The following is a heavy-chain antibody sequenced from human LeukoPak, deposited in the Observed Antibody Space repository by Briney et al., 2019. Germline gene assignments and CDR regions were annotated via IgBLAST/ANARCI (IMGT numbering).Heavy chain of an antibody. CDR2: IRYDGSNK. V-gene: IGHV3-30*02. D-gene: IGHD3-9*01. CDR3: ARLRYFDWQSGPDAFDI. Sequence: GGSLRLSCAASGFTFSSYGMHWVRQAPGKGLEWVTFIRYDGSNKYYADSVKGRFTISRDNSKNTLYLQMNSLRAEDTAVYYCARLRYFDWQSGPDAFDIWGQGTMVTVSS. CDR1: GFTFSSYG. J-gene: IGHJ3*02.